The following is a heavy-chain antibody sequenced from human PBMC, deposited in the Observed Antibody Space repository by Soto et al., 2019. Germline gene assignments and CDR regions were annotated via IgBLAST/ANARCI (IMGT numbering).Heavy chain of an antibody. J-gene: IGHJ4*02. CDR2: VYNSGST. Sequence: PSETLSLTCAVSGGSVTRGDYYWSWIRQHPGKGLEWIGYVYNSGSTNYNPSLKSRVTISEDTSKSQFSLKVNSMTAADTAVYYCARYRREAVAGYTLDNWGQGILVTVSS. CDR1: GGSVTRGDYY. D-gene: IGHD6-13*01. V-gene: IGHV4-61*08. CDR3: ARYRREAVAGYTLDN.